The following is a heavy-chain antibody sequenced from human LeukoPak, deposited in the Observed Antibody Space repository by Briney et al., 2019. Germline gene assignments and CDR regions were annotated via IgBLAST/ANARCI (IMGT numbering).Heavy chain of an antibody. CDR2: IYPGDSDT. CDR1: GYSFTTYW. J-gene: IGHJ3*02. V-gene: IGHV5-51*01. CDR3: ARPLAGATPEGAFDI. Sequence: GESLKISCKVSGYSFTTYWIGWVRQMPGKGLEWMGIIYPGDSDTKYSPSFQGQVTISADKSISTAYLQWSSLKASDTAMYYCARPLAGATPEGAFDIWGQGTMVTVSS. D-gene: IGHD1-26*01.